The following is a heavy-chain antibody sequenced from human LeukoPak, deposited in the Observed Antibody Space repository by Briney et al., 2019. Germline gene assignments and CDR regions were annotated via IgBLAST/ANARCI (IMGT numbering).Heavy chain of an antibody. D-gene: IGHD6-13*01. CDR1: GGSISSYY. J-gene: IGHJ4*02. Sequence: SETLSLTCTVSGGSISSYYWGWIRQPPGKGLEWIGSIYYSGSTYYNPSLKSRITISVDTSKNQFSLKLTSVTAADTAVYYCARRPVGSSLDYWGQGTLVTVSS. V-gene: IGHV4-39*01. CDR2: IYYSGST. CDR3: ARRPVGSSLDY.